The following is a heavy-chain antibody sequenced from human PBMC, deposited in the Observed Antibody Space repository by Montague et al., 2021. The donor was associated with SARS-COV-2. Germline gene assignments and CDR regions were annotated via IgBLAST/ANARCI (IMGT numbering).Heavy chain of an antibody. CDR1: TGSLNAHY. D-gene: IGHD3-9*01. V-gene: IGHV4-34*01. CDR2: INRSRGT. CDR3: ASASLTDQFRIRGKSLDS. J-gene: IGHJ4*02. Sequence: SETLSLTCAVSTGSLNAHYWSWIRQSPWPGLEWIGEINRSRGTNSSPSFNRRVPLLRASSRNQFSLRLTSVTAADSGIYYCASASLTDQFRIRGKSLDSWSPGTPVTVSS.